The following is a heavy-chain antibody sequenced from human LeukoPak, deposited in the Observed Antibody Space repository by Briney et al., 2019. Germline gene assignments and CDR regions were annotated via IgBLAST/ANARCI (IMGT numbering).Heavy chain of an antibody. V-gene: IGHV3-21*01. J-gene: IGHJ3*02. CDR2: ISSSSSYI. D-gene: IGHD5-24*01. Sequence: GGSLRLSCAASGFTFDDYGMSWVRQAPGKGLEWVSSISSSSSYIYYADSVKGRFTISRDNAKNSLYLQMNSLRAEDTAVYYCARLEMATNAPADDAFDIWGQGTMVTVSS. CDR3: ARLEMATNAPADDAFDI. CDR1: GFTFDDYG.